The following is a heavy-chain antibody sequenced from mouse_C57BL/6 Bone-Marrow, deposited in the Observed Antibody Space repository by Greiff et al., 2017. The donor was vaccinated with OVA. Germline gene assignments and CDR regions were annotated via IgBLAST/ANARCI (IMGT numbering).Heavy chain of an antibody. V-gene: IGHV1-59*01. CDR2: IDPSDSYT. CDR3: ARWGLRQGIYYFDY. D-gene: IGHD2-4*01. CDR1: GYTFTSYW. J-gene: IGHJ2*01. Sequence: QVQLQQSGAELVRPGTSVKLSCKASGYTFTSYWMHWVKQRPGQGLEWIGVIDPSDSYTNNNQKFKGKATLTVDTSSSTAYMQLSSLTSEDSAVYYCARWGLRQGIYYFDYWGQGTTLTVSS.